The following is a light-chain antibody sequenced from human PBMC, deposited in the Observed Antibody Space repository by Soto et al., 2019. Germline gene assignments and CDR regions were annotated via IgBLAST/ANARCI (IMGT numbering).Light chain of an antibody. V-gene: IGLV2-14*01. Sequence: QSALTQPASVSGSPGQSITISCTGTSSDVGGYNYVSWYQQHPGKAPKLMIYDVSNRPSGVSNRFSGSKSGYTASLTISKLQADDEAVYYCSSYTSSSTHYVFGTGTKLTVL. J-gene: IGLJ1*01. CDR2: DVS. CDR1: SSDVGGYNY. CDR3: SSYTSSSTHYV.